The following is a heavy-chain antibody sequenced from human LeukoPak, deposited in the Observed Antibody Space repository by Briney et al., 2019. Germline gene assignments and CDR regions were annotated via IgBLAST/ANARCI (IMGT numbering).Heavy chain of an antibody. CDR1: GFTFDDYG. J-gene: IGHJ4*02. Sequence: PGGSLRLSCAASGFTFDDYGMSWVRQAPGKGLGWVSAISGSGGSTYYADSVKGRFTISRDNSKNTLYLQMNSLRAEDTAVYYCARGQTNTYWGQGILVTVSS. D-gene: IGHD2-8*01. CDR2: ISGSGGST. V-gene: IGHV3-23*01. CDR3: ARGQTNTY.